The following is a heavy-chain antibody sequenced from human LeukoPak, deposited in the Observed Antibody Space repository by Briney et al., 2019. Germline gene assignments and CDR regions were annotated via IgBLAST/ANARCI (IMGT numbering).Heavy chain of an antibody. CDR1: GLTFRTTW. CDR3: ARDPTADDY. Sequence: GGSLRLSCATSGLTFRTTWMHWVRQAPGKGLMWVSRMNGEGTTIDYADSVKGRFTISRDNAKNSLFLQMNSLRAEDTAIYYCARDPTADDYWGQGTLVTVSS. V-gene: IGHV3-74*01. CDR2: MNGEGTTI. D-gene: IGHD2-2*01. J-gene: IGHJ4*02.